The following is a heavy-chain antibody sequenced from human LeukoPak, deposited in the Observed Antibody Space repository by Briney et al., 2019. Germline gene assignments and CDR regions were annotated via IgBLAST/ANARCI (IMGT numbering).Heavy chain of an antibody. Sequence: GGSLRLSCAASGFTFYTYSMNWVRQAPGKGLEWVSSISSSGTYTYYADSVKGRFTISRDNSKNTLYLQMNSLRAEDTAVYYCAKDIHYYDSSGYYSGAFDIWGQGTMVTVSS. J-gene: IGHJ3*02. D-gene: IGHD3-22*01. CDR2: ISSSGTYT. V-gene: IGHV3-21*04. CDR1: GFTFYTYS. CDR3: AKDIHYYDSSGYYSGAFDI.